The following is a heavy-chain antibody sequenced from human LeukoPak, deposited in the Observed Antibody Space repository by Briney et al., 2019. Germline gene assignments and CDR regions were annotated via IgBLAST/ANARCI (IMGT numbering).Heavy chain of an antibody. CDR1: GGTFSSYA. CDR3: ARAAGGVGGAFDI. CDR2: IIPIFGTA. D-gene: IGHD3-16*01. V-gene: IGHV1-69*05. Sequence: ASVKDSCKASGGTFSSYAISWVRQAPGQGLEWMGGIIPIFGTANYAQKFQGRVTITTDESTSTAYMELSSLRSEDTAVYYCARAAGGVGGAFDIWGQGTMVTVSS. J-gene: IGHJ3*02.